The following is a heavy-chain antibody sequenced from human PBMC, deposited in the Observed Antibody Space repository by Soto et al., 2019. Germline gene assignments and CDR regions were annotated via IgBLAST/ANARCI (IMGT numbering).Heavy chain of an antibody. J-gene: IGHJ6*02. CDR3: ARERASSSSFGYYGMDV. V-gene: IGHV3-23*01. CDR2: ITYTGDTT. CDR1: GFDFSSYA. D-gene: IGHD6-6*01. Sequence: GGSLRLSCAASGFDFSSYAMTWVRQAPGKGLEWVSGITYTGDTTYYADSVKGRFTISRDNSKNTLYLQMNSLRAEDTAVYYCARERASSSSFGYYGMDVWGQGTTVTVSS.